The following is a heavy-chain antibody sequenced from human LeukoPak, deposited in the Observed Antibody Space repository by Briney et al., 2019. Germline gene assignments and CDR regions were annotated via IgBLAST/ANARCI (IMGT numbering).Heavy chain of an antibody. CDR2: ISGSGGST. CDR3: ARDLLYYDILTGGGYYYYYGMDV. Sequence: PGGSLRLSCAASGFTFSSYAMSWVRQAPGKGLEWVSAISGSGGSTYYADSVKGRFTISRDNAKNSLYLQMNSLRAEDTAVYYCARDLLYYDILTGGGYYYYYGMDVWGQGTTVTVSS. CDR1: GFTFSSYA. V-gene: IGHV3-23*01. D-gene: IGHD3-9*01. J-gene: IGHJ6*02.